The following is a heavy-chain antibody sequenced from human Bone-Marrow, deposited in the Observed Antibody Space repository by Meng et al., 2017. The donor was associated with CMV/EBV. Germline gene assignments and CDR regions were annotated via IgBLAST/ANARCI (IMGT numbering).Heavy chain of an antibody. D-gene: IGHD4-23*01. Sequence: ASVKVSCKASGYTFTNYGITWVRQAPGQGLEWMGWISGDSVNTNYAQKFQGRVTMTTDTSTNTAYMEMRNLRSDDTAMYYCAKTPSLYYYFSMDVWGQGTTVTVSS. CDR3: AKTPSLYYYFSMDV. CDR1: GYTFTNYG. V-gene: IGHV1-18*01. CDR2: ISGDSVNT. J-gene: IGHJ6*02.